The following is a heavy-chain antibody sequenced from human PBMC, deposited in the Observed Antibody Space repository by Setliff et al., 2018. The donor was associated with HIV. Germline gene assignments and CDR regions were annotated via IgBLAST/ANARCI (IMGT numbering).Heavy chain of an antibody. D-gene: IGHD6-19*01. CDR2: ISGSGGST. CDR1: GFTFSNYA. Sequence: PGGSLRLSCAASGFTFSNYAMSWVRQAPGKGLEWVSAISGSGGSTYYTDSVKGRFTIARANSKNTLYLQVASLRAEDTAVYYCAKLIAVAGTNDDYWGQGTLVTVSS. CDR3: AKLIAVAGTNDDY. J-gene: IGHJ4*02. V-gene: IGHV3-23*01.